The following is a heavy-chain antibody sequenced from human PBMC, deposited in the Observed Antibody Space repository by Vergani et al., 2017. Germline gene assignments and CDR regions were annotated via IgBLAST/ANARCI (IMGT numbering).Heavy chain of an antibody. CDR2: IYYSGST. CDR1: GGSISSYY. D-gene: IGHD1-1*01. CDR3: AREGTSRGYYYYYMDV. Sequence: QVQLQESGPGLVKPSETLSLTCTVSGGSISSYYWSWIRQPPGKGLEWIGYIYYSGSTNYNPSLTSRVTISVDTSKNQFSLKLSSVTAADTAVYYCAREGTSRGYYYYYMDVWGKGTTVTVSS. J-gene: IGHJ6*03. V-gene: IGHV4-59*01.